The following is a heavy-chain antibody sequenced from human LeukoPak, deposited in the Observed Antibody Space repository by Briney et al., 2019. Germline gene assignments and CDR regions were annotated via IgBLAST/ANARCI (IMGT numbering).Heavy chain of an antibody. CDR3: ATVGSIATRDI. CDR2: FDPEEGET. J-gene: IGHJ3*02. D-gene: IGHD6-6*01. CDR1: GYTLTELS. Sequence: ASAKVSCKVSGYTLTELSMHWVRQAPGKGLEWMGGFDPEEGETIYAQKFQGRVTMTEDTSTDTAYMELSSLRSEDTAVYYCATVGSIATRDIWGQGTMVTVSS. V-gene: IGHV1-24*01.